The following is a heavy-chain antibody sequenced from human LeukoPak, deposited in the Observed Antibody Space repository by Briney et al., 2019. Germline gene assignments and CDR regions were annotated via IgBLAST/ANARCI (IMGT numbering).Heavy chain of an antibody. D-gene: IGHD6-13*01. CDR2: ISGSGGST. CDR3: AKDRGSSWYLFDC. Sequence: GGSLRLSCAASGFTFSSYAMSSVRQAPGKGLEWVSAISGSGGSTYYADSVKGRFTISRDNSKNTLYLQMNSLGAEDTAVYYCAKDRGSSWYLFDCWGQGTLVTVSS. CDR1: GFTFSSYA. J-gene: IGHJ4*02. V-gene: IGHV3-23*01.